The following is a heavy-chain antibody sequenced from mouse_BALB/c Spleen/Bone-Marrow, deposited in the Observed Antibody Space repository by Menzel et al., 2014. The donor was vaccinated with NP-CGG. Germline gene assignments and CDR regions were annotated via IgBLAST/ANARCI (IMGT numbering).Heavy chain of an antibody. V-gene: IGHV1S81*02. J-gene: IGHJ4*01. Sequence: QVQLKESGAELVKPGASVKLSCKASGYTFTSYYLYWVKQRPGQGLEWIGEINPSNGGTNFNERFKSKASLTVDKSSSTAYMQRNSLTSEDSAVYYCTRRSLLSDYYSMDYWGQGTSVTVSS. CDR2: INPSNGGT. D-gene: IGHD2-10*01. CDR1: GYTFTSYY. CDR3: TRRSLLSDYYSMDY.